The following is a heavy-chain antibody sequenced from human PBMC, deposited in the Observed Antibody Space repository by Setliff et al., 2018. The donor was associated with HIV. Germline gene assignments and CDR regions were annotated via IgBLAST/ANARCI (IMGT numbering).Heavy chain of an antibody. V-gene: IGHV4-34*01. CDR2: VHPSGSI. D-gene: IGHD3-16*01. Sequence: SETLSLTCAVSGVSFSGDYWSWVRQPPGKGLEWIAEVHPSGSINYNSSLKSRVAISVDTSKNQFSLNLNSVTATDTAVYYCAKRTFGSGRLDPWGQGTLVTVSS. CDR1: GVSFSGDY. CDR3: AKRTFGSGRLDP. J-gene: IGHJ5*02.